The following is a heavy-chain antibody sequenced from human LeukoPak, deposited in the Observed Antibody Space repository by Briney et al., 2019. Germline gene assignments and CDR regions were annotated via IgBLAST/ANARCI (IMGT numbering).Heavy chain of an antibody. CDR2: IIPNLGIK. D-gene: IGHD5-24*01. CDR1: GGTVRSYS. J-gene: IGHJ5*02. V-gene: IGHV1-69*04. Sequence: GASVKVSCKASGGTVRSYSISWVRQAPGQGLEWMGRIIPNLGIKNYAQKFQGRVTITADKSTSTAYMELSSLRSEDTAVYYCARDSRDGFNYWFDPWGQGTLVTVSS. CDR3: ARDSRDGFNYWFDP.